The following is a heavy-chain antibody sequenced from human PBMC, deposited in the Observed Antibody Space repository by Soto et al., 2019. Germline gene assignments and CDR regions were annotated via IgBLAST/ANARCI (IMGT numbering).Heavy chain of an antibody. V-gene: IGHV3-30-3*01. CDR2: ISYDGSNK. CDR3: ARREGDAFDI. J-gene: IGHJ3*02. Sequence: QVQLVESGGGVVQPGRSLRLSCAASGFTFSSYAMHWVRQAPGKGLEWVAVISYDGSNKYYADSVKGRFTISRDNSKNMLYLQMNSLRAEDTAVYYCARREGDAFDIWGQGTMVTVSS. CDR1: GFTFSSYA.